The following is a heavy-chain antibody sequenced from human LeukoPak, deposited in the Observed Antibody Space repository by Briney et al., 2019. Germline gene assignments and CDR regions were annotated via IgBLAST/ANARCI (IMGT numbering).Heavy chain of an antibody. D-gene: IGHD6-19*01. Sequence: GGSLTLSYAASGFTFSSYAMSWVGQGPGKGLEWVSDISGSGVSTYYADSVKGRFTISRDNSKNTLYLQMNSLRAEDTAVYYCAKNQQWLASLHVLGFDYYYGMDVWGQGTTVTVSS. CDR2: ISGSGVST. CDR1: GFTFSSYA. J-gene: IGHJ6*02. CDR3: AKNQQWLASLHVLGFDYYYGMDV. V-gene: IGHV3-23*01.